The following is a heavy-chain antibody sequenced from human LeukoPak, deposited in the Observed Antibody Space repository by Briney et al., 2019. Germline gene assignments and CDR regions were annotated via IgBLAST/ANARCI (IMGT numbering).Heavy chain of an antibody. D-gene: IGHD4-17*01. CDR1: GGTFSSYA. CDR2: MKQDGTEK. J-gene: IGHJ4*02. Sequence: ASVKVSCKASGGTFSSYAISWVRQAPGKGLEWVANMKQDGTEKYYVDSVKGRFTISRDNAKNSVYLQMNYLRAEDTAVYYCAREGTVTPYNFDYWGQGTLVTVSS. CDR3: AREGTVTPYNFDY. V-gene: IGHV3-7*01.